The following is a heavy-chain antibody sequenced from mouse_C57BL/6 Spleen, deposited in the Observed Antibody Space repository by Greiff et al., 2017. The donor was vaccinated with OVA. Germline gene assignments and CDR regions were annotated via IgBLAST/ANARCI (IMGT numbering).Heavy chain of an antibody. CDR1: GYTFTDYN. CDR2: INPNNGGT. Sequence: EVKLVESGPELVKPGASVKMSCKASGYTFTDYNMHWVKQSHGKSLEWIGYINPNNGGTSYNQKFKGKATLTVNKSSSTAYMELRSLTSEDSAVYYCARYPFLLWYFDVWGTGTTVTVSS. J-gene: IGHJ1*03. V-gene: IGHV1-22*01. CDR3: ARYPFLLWYFDV.